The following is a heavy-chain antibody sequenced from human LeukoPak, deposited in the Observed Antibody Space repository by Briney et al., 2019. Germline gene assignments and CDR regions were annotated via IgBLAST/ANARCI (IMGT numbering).Heavy chain of an antibody. Sequence: AASVKVSCKTSGYTFNIYYVQWVRQAPGQGLEWMGVIHPNDGGTTYAQKFQGRIIMTSDTSTSTIYMELSSLRPDDTAVYYCARGDIDHWGQGTLVTVSS. J-gene: IGHJ5*02. D-gene: IGHD2-15*01. CDR1: GYTFNIYY. CDR2: IHPNDGGT. V-gene: IGHV1-46*02. CDR3: ARGDIDH.